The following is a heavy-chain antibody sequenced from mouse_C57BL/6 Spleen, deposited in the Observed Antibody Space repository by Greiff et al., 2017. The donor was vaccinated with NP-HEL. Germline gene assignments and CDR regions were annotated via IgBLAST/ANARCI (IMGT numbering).Heavy chain of an antibody. CDR3: ARYMNYYVSSPMDY. Sequence: EVKLVESGGGLVQPGGSLSLSCAASGFTFTDYYMSWVRQPPGKALEWLGFIRNKANGYTTEYSASVKGRFTISRDNSQSILYLQMNALRAEDSATYYCARYMNYYVSSPMDYWGQGTSVTVSS. D-gene: IGHD1-1*01. J-gene: IGHJ4*01. CDR1: GFTFTDYY. CDR2: IRNKANGYTT. V-gene: IGHV7-3*01.